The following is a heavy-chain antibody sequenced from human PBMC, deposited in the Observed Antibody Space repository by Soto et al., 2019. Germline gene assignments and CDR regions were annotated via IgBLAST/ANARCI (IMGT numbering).Heavy chain of an antibody. Sequence: SETLSLTCIVSGFAISRGYYWSFVRQPPGKGLEWIGSIYPSVSSYHNPSLATRLRLSIDTSKNQFTLNLTSVTAADTALYFCAREKVGTTFFDNWGQGIQVTVSS. J-gene: IGHJ4*02. D-gene: IGHD1-1*01. CDR3: AREKVGTTFFDN. CDR2: IYPSVSS. V-gene: IGHV4-38-2*02. CDR1: GFAISRGYY.